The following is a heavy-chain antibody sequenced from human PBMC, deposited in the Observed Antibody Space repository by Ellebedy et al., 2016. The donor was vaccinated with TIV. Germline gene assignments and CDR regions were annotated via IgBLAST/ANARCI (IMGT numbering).Heavy chain of an antibody. D-gene: IGHD1-26*01. J-gene: IGHJ4*02. CDR1: GYTFTNYF. CDR2: INPSGGST. V-gene: IGHV1-46*01. Sequence: ASVKVSXKASGYTFTNYFIHWVRQAPGQGLEWMGIINPSGGSTIYAQKFQGRVTMTEDTSTDTAYMELSSLRSEDTAVYYCAREGGSYYPYWGQGTLVTVSS. CDR3: AREGGSYYPY.